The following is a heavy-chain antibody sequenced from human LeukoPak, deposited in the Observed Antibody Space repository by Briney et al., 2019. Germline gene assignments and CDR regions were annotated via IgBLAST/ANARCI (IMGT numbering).Heavy chain of an antibody. V-gene: IGHV4-59*01. J-gene: IGHJ4*02. CDR2: IYYSGST. CDR1: GGPISSYY. D-gene: IGHD6-19*01. Sequence: PSETLSLTCTVSGGPISSYYWSWIRQPPGKGLEWIGYIYYSGSTNYNPSLKSRVTISVDTSKNQFSLKLSSVTAADTAVYYCARAGYSSGWYEYYGFDYWGQGTLVTVSS. CDR3: ARAGYSSGWYEYYGFDY.